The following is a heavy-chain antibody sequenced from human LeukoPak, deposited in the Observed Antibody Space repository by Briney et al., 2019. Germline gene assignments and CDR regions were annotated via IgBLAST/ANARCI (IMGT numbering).Heavy chain of an antibody. J-gene: IGHJ4*02. CDR3: TTVAMATTSGFDY. D-gene: IGHD5-24*01. V-gene: IGHV3-73*01. CDR1: GFTFSDSG. CDR2: VSSKANSYAS. Sequence: PGGSLRLSCAASGFTFSDSGMHWVRQASGKGLEWVGHVSSKANSYASAYAASVRGRFTISRDDSKNTAFLQMKSLKTDDTAVYYCTTVAMATTSGFDYWGQGTQVTVSS.